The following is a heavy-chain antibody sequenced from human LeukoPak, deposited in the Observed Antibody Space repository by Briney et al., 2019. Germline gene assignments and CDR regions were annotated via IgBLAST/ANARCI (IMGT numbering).Heavy chain of an antibody. V-gene: IGHV1-8*03. Sequence: ASVKVSCKASGYTFTSYDINWVRQATGPGLGWRGWMNPNSGNTGYAQTFQGRVTITRNTSIRKAYMELSSLRSEATAVYYCARASTTVVTRRYYYYYMDVWGKGTPVTVSS. CDR1: GYTFTSYD. J-gene: IGHJ6*03. CDR3: ARASTTVVTRRYYYYYMDV. D-gene: IGHD4-23*01. CDR2: MNPNSGNT.